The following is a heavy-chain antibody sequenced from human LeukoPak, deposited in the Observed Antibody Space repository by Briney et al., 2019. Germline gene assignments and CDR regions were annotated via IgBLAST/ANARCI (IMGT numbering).Heavy chain of an antibody. Sequence: SQTLSLTCTVSGGSISSGGHYWSWIRQHPGKGLEWIGYIYYSGSTYYNPSLKSRVTISVDTSKNQFSLKLSSVTAADTAVYYCASTATVVTSFDYWGQGTLVTVSS. V-gene: IGHV4-31*03. CDR3: ASTATVVTSFDY. D-gene: IGHD4-23*01. J-gene: IGHJ4*02. CDR1: GGSISSGGHY. CDR2: IYYSGST.